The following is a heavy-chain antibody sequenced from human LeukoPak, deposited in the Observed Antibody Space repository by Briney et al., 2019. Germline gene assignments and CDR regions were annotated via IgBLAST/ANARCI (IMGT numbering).Heavy chain of an antibody. CDR2: VSYTGST. J-gene: IGHJ1*01. D-gene: IGHD2-21*01. CDR1: GGSISSDY. V-gene: IGHV4-59*01. Sequence: SETLSLTCTGSGGSISSDYWTWIRQPPGKRLQWIGYVSYTGSTNYDASLKSRVTVSVDTSKNQFSLKPTSVTAADTAVYYCATFRPGGYFHNCGQGSLVTVSS. CDR3: ATFRPGGYFHN.